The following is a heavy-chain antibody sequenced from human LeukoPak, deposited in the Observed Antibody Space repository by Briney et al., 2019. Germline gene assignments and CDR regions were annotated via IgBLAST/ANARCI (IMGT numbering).Heavy chain of an antibody. CDR3: ARGEGGANCSGGSCYGGYYYYMDV. D-gene: IGHD2-15*01. V-gene: IGHV4-38-2*02. Sequence: SETLSLTCTVSAYSISSAYYWGWIRQPPGKGLEWIGSIYHSGSTYYNPSLKSRVTISVDTSKNQFSLKLSSVTAADTAVYYCARGEGGANCSGGSCYGGYYYYMDVWGKGTTVTVSS. CDR2: IYHSGST. CDR1: AYSISSAYY. J-gene: IGHJ6*03.